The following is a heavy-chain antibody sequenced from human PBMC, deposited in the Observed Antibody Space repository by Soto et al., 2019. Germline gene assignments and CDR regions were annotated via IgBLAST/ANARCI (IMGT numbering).Heavy chain of an antibody. Sequence: SETLSLTCTVSGGSISSGGYYWSWIRQHPGKGLEWIGYIYYSGSTYYNPSLKSRVTISVDTSKNQFSLKLSSVTAADTAVYYCATLWFGELFPRNWSDPWGQGTLVTVSS. CDR2: IYYSGST. D-gene: IGHD3-10*01. J-gene: IGHJ5*02. CDR3: ATLWFGELFPRNWSDP. CDR1: GGSISSGGYY. V-gene: IGHV4-31*03.